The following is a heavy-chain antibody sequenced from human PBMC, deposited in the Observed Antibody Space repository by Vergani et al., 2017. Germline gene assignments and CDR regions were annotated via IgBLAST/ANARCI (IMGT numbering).Heavy chain of an antibody. D-gene: IGHD2-2*02. CDR1: GYSFTSYW. J-gene: IGHJ4*02. CDR2: IYPGDSDT. V-gene: IGHV5-51*03. Sequence: EVQLVQSGAEVKKPGESLKISCKASGYSFTSYWIGWVRQRPGKRLEWMGIIYPGDSDTRYSPSFQGQVTISADKSISTAYLQWSSLKAADTAMYYCARRGRGYCSSSSCYIIDYWGQGTLVTVSS. CDR3: ARRGRGYCSSSSCYIIDY.